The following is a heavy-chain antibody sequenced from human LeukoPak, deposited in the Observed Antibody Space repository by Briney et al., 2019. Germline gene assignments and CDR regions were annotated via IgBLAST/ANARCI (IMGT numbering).Heavy chain of an antibody. Sequence: GGSLRLSCAASGFTFSSYAMSWVRQAPGKGLEWVSAISGSGGSTYYADSVKGRFTISRDNSKNTLYLQMNSLRAEDTAVYYCARGGELLWFGELSIIHDAFDIWGQGTMVTVSS. CDR2: ISGSGGST. V-gene: IGHV3-23*01. CDR3: ARGGELLWFGELSIIHDAFDI. J-gene: IGHJ3*02. D-gene: IGHD3-10*01. CDR1: GFTFSSYA.